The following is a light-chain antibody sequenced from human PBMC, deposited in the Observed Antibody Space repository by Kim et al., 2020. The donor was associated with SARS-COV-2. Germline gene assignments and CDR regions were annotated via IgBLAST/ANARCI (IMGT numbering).Light chain of an antibody. CDR3: QQRANWL. Sequence: EIVLTQSPATLSLSPGERATLSCRASQTVRTSFAWYQQKPGQAPRLLIYDTSNRATGIPAKFSGSGSGTDFTLTTSSLEPADSAVYYCQQRANWLFGQGTKLEI. CDR1: QTVRTS. CDR2: DTS. V-gene: IGKV3-11*01. J-gene: IGKJ2*01.